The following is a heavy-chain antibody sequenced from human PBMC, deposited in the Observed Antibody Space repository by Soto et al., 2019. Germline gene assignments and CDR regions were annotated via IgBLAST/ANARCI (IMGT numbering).Heavy chain of an antibody. D-gene: IGHD1-7*01. CDR3: ARALLPRITGTNYYYYGMDV. Sequence: GSSVKVSCKASGCTFSSYAISWVRQAPGQGLEGMGGIIPTFGTANYAQKFQGRVTITADESTSTAYMELSSLRSEDTAVYSCARALLPRITGTNYYYYGMDVWGQGTTLTVSS. V-gene: IGHV1-69*13. CDR1: GCTFSSYA. CDR2: IIPTFGTA. J-gene: IGHJ6*02.